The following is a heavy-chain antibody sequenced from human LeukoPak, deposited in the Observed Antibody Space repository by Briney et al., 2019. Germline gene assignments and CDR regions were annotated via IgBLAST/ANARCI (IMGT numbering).Heavy chain of an antibody. CDR3: ARDSETTPIHVLGY. Sequence: ASVNVSCKASGYTFTSYGISWVRQAPGQGLEWMGWISAYNGNTNYAQKLQGRVTMTTDTSTSTAYMELRSLRSDDTAVYYCARDSETTPIHVLGYWGQGTLVTVSS. CDR1: GYTFTSYG. J-gene: IGHJ4*02. CDR2: ISAYNGNT. D-gene: IGHD2-15*01. V-gene: IGHV1-18*01.